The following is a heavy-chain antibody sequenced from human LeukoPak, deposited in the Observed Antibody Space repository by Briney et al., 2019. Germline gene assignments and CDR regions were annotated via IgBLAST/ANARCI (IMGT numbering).Heavy chain of an antibody. J-gene: IGHJ5*02. Sequence: SETLSLTCTVSGGSISSYYWSWIRQPPGKGLEWIGYIYYSGSTNYNPSLKSRVTISVDTSKNQFSLKLSSVTAADTAVYYCARVNTVDCSGGSCYSYWFDPWGQGILVTVSS. CDR2: IYYSGST. CDR3: ARVNTVDCSGGSCYSYWFDP. D-gene: IGHD2-15*01. CDR1: GGSISSYY. V-gene: IGHV4-59*01.